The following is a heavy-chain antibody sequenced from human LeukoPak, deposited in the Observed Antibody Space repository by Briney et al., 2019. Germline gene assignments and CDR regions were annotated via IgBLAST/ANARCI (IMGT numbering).Heavy chain of an antibody. CDR2: IKESGSEK. J-gene: IGHJ4*02. D-gene: IGHD2-15*01. V-gene: IGHV3-7*01. Sequence: GGSWRLSCAASGFKFSYFWMTWVRQAPGKGLEWLPNIKESGSEKYYVDSVKGRFTISRDNADDLVYLQMNSLRVEDTAVYYCARGWGEKGRCRGGTCNNPQFDYWGQGILVTVSS. CDR3: ARGWGEKGRCRGGTCNNPQFDY. CDR1: GFKFSYFW.